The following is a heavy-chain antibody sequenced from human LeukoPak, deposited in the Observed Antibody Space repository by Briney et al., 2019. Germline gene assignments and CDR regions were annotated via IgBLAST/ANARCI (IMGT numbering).Heavy chain of an antibody. V-gene: IGHV1-8*02. J-gene: IGHJ4*02. CDR2: MNPNSGNT. D-gene: IGHD3-3*01. CDR3: SGGAFGV. Sequence: ASVKVSCKASGYIYTNYGISWVRQATGQGLEWMGWMNPNSGNTGYAQKFQGRVTMTRNTSISTAYMELSSLRSEDTAVYYCSGGAFGVWGQGTLVTVSS. CDR1: GYIYTNYG.